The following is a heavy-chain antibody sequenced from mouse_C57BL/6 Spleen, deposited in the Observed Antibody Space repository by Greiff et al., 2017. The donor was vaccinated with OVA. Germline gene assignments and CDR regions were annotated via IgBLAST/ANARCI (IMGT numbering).Heavy chain of an antibody. V-gene: IGHV5-4*01. CDR3: ARDRDYGGAMDY. CDR2: ISDGGSYT. Sequence: EVKLEESGGGLVKPGGSLKLSCAASGFTFSSYAMSWVRQTPEKRLEWVATISDGGSYTYYPDNVKGRFTISRDNAKNNLYLQMSHLKSEDTAMYYCARDRDYGGAMDYWGQGTSVTVSS. D-gene: IGHD1-1*01. CDR1: GFTFSSYA. J-gene: IGHJ4*01.